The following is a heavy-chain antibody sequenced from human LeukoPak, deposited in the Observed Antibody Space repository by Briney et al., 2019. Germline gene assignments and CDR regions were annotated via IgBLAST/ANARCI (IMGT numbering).Heavy chain of an antibody. J-gene: IGHJ5*02. D-gene: IGHD3-3*02. V-gene: IGHV4-34*01. Sequence: PSETLSLTCAVYGGSFSDYYWTWLRQPPEKRLEWIGEINHSGGTNYNPSLQSRVTISIDTSNNQFSLKLSSVTVADTAVYLCARYGGAPYYHFDPWGQGTPVTVSS. CDR3: ARYGGAPYYHFDP. CDR2: INHSGGT. CDR1: GGSFSDYY.